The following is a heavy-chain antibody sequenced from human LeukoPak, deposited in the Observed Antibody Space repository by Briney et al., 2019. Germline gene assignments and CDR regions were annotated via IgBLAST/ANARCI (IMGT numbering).Heavy chain of an antibody. V-gene: IGHV3-33*06. CDR1: GFTYSHYG. J-gene: IGHJ4*02. CDR2: IGSDGTEK. Sequence: GGSLRLSCAASGFTYSHYGMHWVRQAPGKGLEGVAVIGSDGTEKYYADAVKGRFTISRDNSRNTLYLQMNSLRGEDTAVYYCAKDAQRGFDYSNSLEYWGQGTLVTVSS. CDR3: AKDAQRGFDYSNSLEY. D-gene: IGHD4-11*01.